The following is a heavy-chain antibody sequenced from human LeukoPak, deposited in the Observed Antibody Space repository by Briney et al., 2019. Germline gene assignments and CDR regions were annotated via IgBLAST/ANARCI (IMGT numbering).Heavy chain of an antibody. Sequence: PSETLSLTCAVSGGSISSYYWSWIRQPAGKGLEWIGRIYTSGSTNYNPSLKSRVTMSVDTSKNQFSLKLSSVTAADTAVYYCARAKGRLVQGYFDYWGQGTLVTVSS. CDR3: ARAKGRLVQGYFDY. CDR1: GGSISSYY. D-gene: IGHD6-19*01. J-gene: IGHJ4*02. V-gene: IGHV4-4*07. CDR2: IYTSGST.